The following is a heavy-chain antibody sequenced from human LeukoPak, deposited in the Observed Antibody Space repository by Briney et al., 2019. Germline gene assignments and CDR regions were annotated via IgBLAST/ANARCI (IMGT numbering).Heavy chain of an antibody. Sequence: GGSLRLSCAASGFTFDDYAMHWVRQPPGKGLVWVSRIYVDGRTTNYADSVKGRFTISRDNAKNTVYLEMNSLSVEDTATYYCIRDFRSADLWGQGTLVTVTS. J-gene: IGHJ5*02. V-gene: IGHV3-74*01. CDR1: GFTFDDYA. CDR3: IRDFRSADL. CDR2: IYVDGRTT.